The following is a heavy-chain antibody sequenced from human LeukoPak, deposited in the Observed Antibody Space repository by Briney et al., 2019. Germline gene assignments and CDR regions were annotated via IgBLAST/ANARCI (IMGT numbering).Heavy chain of an antibody. V-gene: IGHV3-11*04. D-gene: IGHD3-16*01. Sequence: TGGSLRLSCAASGFTFSDYYMSWIRQAPGKGLEWISYISSSGSTIYYAASVRGRFTFSRDNAKNSLYLQMNSLRAEDTAVYYCATLSGGGYYYYYYMDVWGKGTTVTVSS. CDR1: GFTFSDYY. CDR2: ISSSGSTI. CDR3: ATLSGGGYYYYYYMDV. J-gene: IGHJ6*03.